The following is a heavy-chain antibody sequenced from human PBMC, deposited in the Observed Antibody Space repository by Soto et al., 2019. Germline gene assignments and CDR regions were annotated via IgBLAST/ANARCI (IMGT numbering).Heavy chain of an antibody. CDR2: INPNSGGT. CDR3: ARVYGGFPETMSIAATAPEYYFDY. Sequence: GASVKVSCKASGYTFTGYYMHWVRQAPGQGLEWMGWINPNSGGTNYAQKFQGWVTMTRDTSISTAYMELSRLRSDDTAVYYCARVYGGFPETMSIAATAPEYYFDYWGQGTLVTVSS. J-gene: IGHJ4*02. D-gene: IGHD6-6*01. V-gene: IGHV1-2*04. CDR1: GYTFTGYY.